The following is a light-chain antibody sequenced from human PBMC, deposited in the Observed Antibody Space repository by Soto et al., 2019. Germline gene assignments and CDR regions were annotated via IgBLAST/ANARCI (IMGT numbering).Light chain of an antibody. V-gene: IGKV3D-20*02. CDR2: TAS. CDR1: QSLASNY. Sequence: EIVLTQSPGTLSLSPGERATLSCRASQSLASNYLAWYQQKPGQAPRLLIYTASTRATGIPARFSGSGSGTDFTLTISSLEPEDFAVYYCQQRSNSFTFGPGTKVDIK. J-gene: IGKJ3*01. CDR3: QQRSNSFT.